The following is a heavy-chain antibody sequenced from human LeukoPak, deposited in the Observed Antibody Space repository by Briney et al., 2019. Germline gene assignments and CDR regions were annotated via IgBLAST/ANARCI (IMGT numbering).Heavy chain of an antibody. CDR3: VRKPGRGRFLEWWVGLDMDV. V-gene: IGHV1-8*01. Sequence: ASVKVSCKASGYTFTSYDINWVRQATGQGLEWTGWMNPNSGNTGYAQKFQGRVTMTRNTSISTAYMELSSLRSEDTAVYYCVRKPGRGRFLEWWVGLDMDVWGKGTTVTVSS. CDR2: MNPNSGNT. D-gene: IGHD3-3*01. J-gene: IGHJ6*03. CDR1: GYTFTSYD.